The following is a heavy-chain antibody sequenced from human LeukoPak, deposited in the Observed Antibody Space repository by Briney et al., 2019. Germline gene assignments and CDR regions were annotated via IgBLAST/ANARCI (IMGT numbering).Heavy chain of an antibody. J-gene: IGHJ6*03. CDR1: GGSISSYY. CDR2: IYYSGST. D-gene: IGHD3-10*01. Sequence: SETLSLTCTVSGGSISSYYWSWIRQPPGKGLEWIGYIYYSGSTNYNPSLKSRVTISVDTSKNQFSLKLSSVTAADTAVYYCAREVYGSGSYYKTNYYYYYMDVWGKGTTVTVSS. CDR3: AREVYGSGSYYKTNYYYYYMDV. V-gene: IGHV4-59*01.